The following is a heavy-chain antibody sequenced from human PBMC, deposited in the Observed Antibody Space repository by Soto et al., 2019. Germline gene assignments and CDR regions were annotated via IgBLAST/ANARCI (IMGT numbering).Heavy chain of an antibody. CDR1: GFSFSSYS. D-gene: IGHD2-15*01. CDR2: ISSSASHI. CDR3: ARGYTGYCSGGTCYWFDP. Sequence: EVQLVESGGGLVKPGGSLRLSCAASGFSFSSYSMNWVRQAPGKGLEWVSSISSSASHINYADSVKGRFTISRDNAKKSLYVQVSSLRAEDTAVYYCARGYTGYCSGGTCYWFDPWGQGTLVTVSS. V-gene: IGHV3-21*01. J-gene: IGHJ5*02.